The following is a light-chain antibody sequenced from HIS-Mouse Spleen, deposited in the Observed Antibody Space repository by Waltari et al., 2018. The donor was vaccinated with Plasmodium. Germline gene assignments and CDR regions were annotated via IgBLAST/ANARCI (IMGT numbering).Light chain of an antibody. CDR2: YKSDSDK. V-gene: IGLV5-45*03. CDR1: SAIKFAPYR. CDR3: MIWHSSAWV. J-gene: IGLJ3*02. Sequence: QAVLTQPSSLSASPGASASLTCTLPSAIKFAPYRIYWHQQKPGSPPQYLLRYKSDSDKQQGSGVPSRFSGSKDASANAGILLISGLQSEDEADYYCMIWHSSAWVFGGGTKLTVL.